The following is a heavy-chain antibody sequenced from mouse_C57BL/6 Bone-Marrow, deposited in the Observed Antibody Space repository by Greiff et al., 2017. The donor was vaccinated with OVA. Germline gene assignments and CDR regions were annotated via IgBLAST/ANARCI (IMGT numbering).Heavy chain of an antibody. CDR2: IDPENGDT. Sequence: EVQLVESGAELVRPGASVKLSCTASGFNIKDDYMHWVKRRPEQGLEWIGWIDPENGDTEYASKFQGKATITADTSSNTAYLQLSSLTSEDTAVYYCTTPYYYGSRGYFDVWGTGTTVTVSS. J-gene: IGHJ1*03. CDR1: GFNIKDDY. CDR3: TTPYYYGSRGYFDV. D-gene: IGHD1-1*01. V-gene: IGHV14-4*01.